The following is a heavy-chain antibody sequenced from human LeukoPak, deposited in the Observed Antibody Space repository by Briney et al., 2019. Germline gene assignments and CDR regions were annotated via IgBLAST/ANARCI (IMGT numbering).Heavy chain of an antibody. J-gene: IGHJ4*02. V-gene: IGHV4-38-2*01. CDR1: GYSISSGYY. CDR3: AARQPGISSGYYSYFYY. Sequence: SETLSLTCAVAGYSISSGYYWGWIRQPPGKGLEWIGSIYHSGSTYYNPSLKSRVTISVDTSKNQFSLKLSSVTAADTAVYYCAARQPGISSGYYSYFYYWDQGTLVTVSS. CDR2: IYHSGST. D-gene: IGHD3-3*01.